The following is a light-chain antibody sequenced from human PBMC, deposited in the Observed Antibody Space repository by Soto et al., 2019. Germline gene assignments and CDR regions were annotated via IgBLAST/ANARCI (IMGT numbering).Light chain of an antibody. J-gene: IGLJ1*01. V-gene: IGLV1-47*01. Sequence: PVLNQPPSASGIHGQRVTIFYYRSSSNIGSNYVYWYQHLTGAAPKLLIYGNNQRPSGVPDRFSGSKSGTSASLAISGLRSEDEADYYCATWDDSLSNYVFGTGTKVTGL. CDR2: GNN. CDR3: ATWDDSLSNYV. CDR1: SSNIGSNY.